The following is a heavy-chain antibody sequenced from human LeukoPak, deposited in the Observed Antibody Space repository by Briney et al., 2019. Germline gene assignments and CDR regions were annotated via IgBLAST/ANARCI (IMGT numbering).Heavy chain of an antibody. Sequence: SGPTLVKPTQTLTLTCTFSGFSLSTSGVGVGWIRQPPGKALEWLAFIYWDDDKRYSPSLESRLTITKDTFKNQVVLTMTNMNPVDTATYYCAHSEDYYGSVDAFDIWGQGTMVTVSS. J-gene: IGHJ3*02. CDR2: IYWDDDK. V-gene: IGHV2-5*02. CDR1: GFSLSTSGVG. D-gene: IGHD3-10*01. CDR3: AHSEDYYGSVDAFDI.